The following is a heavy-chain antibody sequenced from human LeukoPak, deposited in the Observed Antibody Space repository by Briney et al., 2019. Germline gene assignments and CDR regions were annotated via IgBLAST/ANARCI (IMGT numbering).Heavy chain of an antibody. D-gene: IGHD1-26*01. CDR2: ISSSGSTI. J-gene: IGHJ2*01. CDR1: GFTFSDYY. Sequence: GGSLRLSCAASGFTFSDYYMSWIRQAPGKGLEWVSYISSSGSTIYYADSVKGRFTISRDNAKNSLYLQMNSLRAEDTAVYYCAKRAMWDLYWYFDLWGRGTLVTVSS. CDR3: AKRAMWDLYWYFDL. V-gene: IGHV3-11*01.